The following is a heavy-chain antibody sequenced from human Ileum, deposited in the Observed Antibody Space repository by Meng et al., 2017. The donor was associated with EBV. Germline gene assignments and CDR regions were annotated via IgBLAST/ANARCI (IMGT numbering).Heavy chain of an antibody. CDR1: GGSLNAYY. CDR2: IFHSGHT. J-gene: IGHJ5*02. CDR3: ARGREYTGQLDL. D-gene: IGHD5-18*01. Sequence: QVQLQPGGAVLLKPSVTLSLTGDFAGGSLNAYYWPWIRPSPGGGLEWIGEIFHSGHTNYNPSLESRVSMSVATSKKQFSLLLSSVTAADSGLYFCARGREYTGQLDLWGLGTVVTVSS. V-gene: IGHV4-34*02.